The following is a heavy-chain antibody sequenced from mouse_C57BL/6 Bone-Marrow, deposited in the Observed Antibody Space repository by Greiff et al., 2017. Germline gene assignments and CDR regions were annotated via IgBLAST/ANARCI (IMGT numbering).Heavy chain of an antibody. V-gene: IGHV1-81*01. CDR3: AIYYAMDY. CDR2: IDPRSGNT. CDR1: GYTFTSYG. J-gene: IGHJ4*01. Sequence: QVQLQQSGAELARPGASVKLSCKASGYTFTSYGISWVKQRTGQGLEWIGEIDPRSGNTYYNEKFKGKATLTADKSSSTADMELRSLTSEDSAVDYCAIYYAMDYWGQGTSVTVSS.